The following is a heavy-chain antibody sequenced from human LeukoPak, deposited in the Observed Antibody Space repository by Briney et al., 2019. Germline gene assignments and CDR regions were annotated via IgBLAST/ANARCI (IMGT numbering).Heavy chain of an antibody. CDR3: ASEILWQQLVQDAFDI. V-gene: IGHV3-48*04. CDR2: ISSSGSTI. J-gene: IGHJ3*02. CDR1: GFTLSNYS. Sequence: PGGSLRLSCAASGFTLSNYSMNWVRQAPGKGLEWVSYISSSGSTIYYADSVKGRFTISRDNAKNSLYLQMNSLRAEDTAVYYCASEILWQQLVQDAFDIWGQGTMVTVSS. D-gene: IGHD6-13*01.